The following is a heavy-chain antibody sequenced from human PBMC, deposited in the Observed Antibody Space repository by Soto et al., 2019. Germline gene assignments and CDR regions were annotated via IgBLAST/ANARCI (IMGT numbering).Heavy chain of an antibody. CDR3: ARNDPQDATPPHYYYYYMDV. CDR2: IIPILGIA. J-gene: IGHJ6*03. Sequence: QVQLVQSGAEVKKPGSSVKVSCKASGGTFSSYTISWVRQAPGQGLEWMGRIIPILGIANYAQKFQGRVTITADKSTSTAYMELSSLRSEDTAVYYCARNDPQDATPPHYYYYYMDVWGKGTTVTVSS. D-gene: IGHD1-1*01. CDR1: GGTFSSYT. V-gene: IGHV1-69*02.